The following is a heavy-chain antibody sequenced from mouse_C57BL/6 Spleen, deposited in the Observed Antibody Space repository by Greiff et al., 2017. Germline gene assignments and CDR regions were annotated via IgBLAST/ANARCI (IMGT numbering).Heavy chain of an antibody. CDR3: TRGPLYSNYVHFDV. J-gene: IGHJ1*03. D-gene: IGHD2-5*01. V-gene: IGHV5-9-1*02. Sequence: EVKLMESGEGLVKPGGSLKLSCAASGFTFSSYAMSWVRQTPEKRLEWVAYISSGGDYIYYADTVKGRFTISRDNARNTLYLRMSSLKSEDTAMYYCTRGPLYSNYVHFDVWGTGTTVTVSS. CDR2: ISSGGDYI. CDR1: GFTFSSYA.